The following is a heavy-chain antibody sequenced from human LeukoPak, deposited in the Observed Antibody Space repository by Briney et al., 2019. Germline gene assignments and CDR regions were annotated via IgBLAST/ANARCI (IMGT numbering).Heavy chain of an antibody. CDR2: ISGTGGTT. Sequence: GGSLRLSCAASGFTFSRYAVRWVRQAPGKGLEWVSAISGTGGTTYYADSVTGRFTISRDNSKNTLYLQMNSLRAEDTAVYYCAKAQSILYNWFDPWGQGTLVTASS. CDR3: AKAQSILYNWFDP. V-gene: IGHV3-23*01. J-gene: IGHJ5*02. CDR1: GFTFSRYA.